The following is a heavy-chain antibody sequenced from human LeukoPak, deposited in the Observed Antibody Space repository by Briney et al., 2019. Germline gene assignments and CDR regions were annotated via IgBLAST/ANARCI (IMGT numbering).Heavy chain of an antibody. CDR2: IIPIFGTA. CDR3: ARRSHGEYASYWYFDL. Sequence: SVKVSCKASGGTFSSYAISCVRQAPGQGLGWMGGIIPIFGTANYTQKFQGRVTITADESTSTAYMELSSVRSEDTAVYYCARRSHGEYASYWYFDLWGRGTLVTVSS. D-gene: IGHD4-17*01. CDR1: GGTFSSYA. J-gene: IGHJ2*01. V-gene: IGHV1-69*13.